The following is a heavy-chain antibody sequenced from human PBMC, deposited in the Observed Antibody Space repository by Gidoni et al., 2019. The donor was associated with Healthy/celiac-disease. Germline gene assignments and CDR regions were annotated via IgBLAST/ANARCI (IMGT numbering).Heavy chain of an antibody. Sequence: QLQQWRAGLLTPSETLSLTCAVYGGSFSGYSWTWIRQPPGKGLEWIGEINHSGSTNYNPSLKSRVTISVDTSKNQFSLKLSSVTAADTAVYYCARGPGYCSGGSCFYYYYGMDVWGQGTTVTVSS. J-gene: IGHJ6*02. CDR1: GGSFSGYS. CDR3: ARGPGYCSGGSCFYYYYGMDV. D-gene: IGHD2-15*01. V-gene: IGHV4-34*01. CDR2: INHSGST.